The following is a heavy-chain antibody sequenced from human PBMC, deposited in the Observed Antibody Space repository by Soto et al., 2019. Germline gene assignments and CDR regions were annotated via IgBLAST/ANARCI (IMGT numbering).Heavy chain of an antibody. CDR2: ISAYDGQT. CDR1: GDGFSNYG. J-gene: IGHJ4*02. Sequence: ASVKVSCKASGDGFSNYGFSWVRQAPGQGLEWMGWISAYDGQTNYTKKFQGRVTMTTDTSSSTAYMELRSLTSDDTAVYYCARVWYYDSSGYYAFDYWGLGTLVTVSS. CDR3: ARVWYYDSSGYYAFDY. D-gene: IGHD3-22*01. V-gene: IGHV1-18*01.